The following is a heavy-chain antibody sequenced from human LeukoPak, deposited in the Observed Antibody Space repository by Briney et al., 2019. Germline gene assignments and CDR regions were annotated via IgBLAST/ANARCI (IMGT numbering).Heavy chain of an antibody. Sequence: SETLSLTCTVSGGSISSYYWSWIRQPPGKGLEWIGYIYYSGSTNYNPSLKSRVTISVDTSKNQFSLKLSSVTAADTAVYYCARAVANYDILTGYYGGEADYWGQGTLVTVSS. D-gene: IGHD3-9*01. CDR1: GGSISSYY. J-gene: IGHJ4*02. V-gene: IGHV4-59*01. CDR2: IYYSGST. CDR3: ARAVANYDILTGYYGGEADY.